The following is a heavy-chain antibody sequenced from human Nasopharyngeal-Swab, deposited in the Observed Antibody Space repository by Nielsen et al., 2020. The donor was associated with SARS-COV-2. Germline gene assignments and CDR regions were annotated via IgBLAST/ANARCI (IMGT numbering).Heavy chain of an antibody. CDR3: ARGVKYSGYDPYYYGMDV. CDR2: IYYSGST. J-gene: IGHJ6*02. D-gene: IGHD5-12*01. Sequence: SETLSLTCAVSGGSISSSNWWSWVRQPPGKGLEWIGYIYYSGSTNYNPSLKSRVTISVDTSKNQFSLKLSSVTAADTAVYYCARGVKYSGYDPYYYGMDVWGQGNPGHRLL. V-gene: IGHV4-4*02. CDR1: GGSISSSNW.